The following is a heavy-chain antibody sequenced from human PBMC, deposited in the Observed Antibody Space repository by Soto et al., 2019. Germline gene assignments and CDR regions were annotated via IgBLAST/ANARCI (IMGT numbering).Heavy chain of an antibody. J-gene: IGHJ6*02. CDR2: INAGNGNT. CDR3: AQGYSSSSHYYYGMDV. Sequence: SVKGSCNASGYTFTSYAMHWVRQAPVQRLEWMGWINAGNGNTKYSQKLQGRVTITRDTSASTAYMELRSLRSEDTAVYYCAQGYSSSSHYYYGMDVWGQGTTVTVSS. CDR1: GYTFTSYA. D-gene: IGHD6-6*01. V-gene: IGHV1-3*01.